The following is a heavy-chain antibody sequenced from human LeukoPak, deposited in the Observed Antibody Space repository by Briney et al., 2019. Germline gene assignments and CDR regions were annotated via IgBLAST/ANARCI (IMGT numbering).Heavy chain of an antibody. J-gene: IGHJ4*02. CDR1: GFSFSTSW. Sequence: GGSLRLSCAASGFSFSTSWMAWVRQAPGKGLEWVGNIYYDGSTKYYGDSVKGRFTISRDNAKNSLFLQMNSLREEDTAVYYCASSHDSSGDDWGQGTMVTVSS. CDR2: IYYDGSTK. V-gene: IGHV3-7*01. CDR3: ASSHDSSGDD. D-gene: IGHD3-22*01.